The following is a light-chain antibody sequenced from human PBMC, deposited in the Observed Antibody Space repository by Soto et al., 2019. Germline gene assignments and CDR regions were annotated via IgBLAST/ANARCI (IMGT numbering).Light chain of an antibody. V-gene: IGKV3-20*01. J-gene: IGKJ1*01. Sequence: EIVLTQSPGTLSLSPGERATLSCRASQSVSSSYLAWHQQKPGHAPRILIYGASSRATGIPDRFSGSGSGTDFTLTISRLEPEDSAVYYCQQYGSSPTFGQGTKVDIK. CDR1: QSVSSSY. CDR3: QQYGSSPT. CDR2: GAS.